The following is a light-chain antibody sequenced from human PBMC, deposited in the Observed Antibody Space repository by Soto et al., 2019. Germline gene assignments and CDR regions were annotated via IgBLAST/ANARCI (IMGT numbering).Light chain of an antibody. V-gene: IGLV2-14*03. CDR2: DVS. CDR3: NSYTSSSTHV. CDR1: SSGVGGYNY. J-gene: IGLJ1*01. Sequence: QSVLTQPASVSGSPGQSITISCTGTSSGVGGYNYVSWYQQHPGKAPKLIISDVSNRPSGVSNRFSGSKSGNTASLTISGLQAEDEADYYCNSYTSSSTHVFGTGTRSPS.